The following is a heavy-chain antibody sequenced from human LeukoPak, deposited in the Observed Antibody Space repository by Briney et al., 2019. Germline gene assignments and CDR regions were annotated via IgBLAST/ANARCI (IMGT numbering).Heavy chain of an antibody. CDR3: ATYRQVLLPFES. CDR2: IFPSGGEV. Sequence: GGSLRLSCAASGFTFSSYSMNWVRQAPGKGLEWVSSIFPSGGEVHYADSVRGRFTISRDNSKSTLSLQMNSLRAEDTAIYYCATYRQVLLPFESWGQGTLVTVSS. CDR1: GFTFSSYS. V-gene: IGHV3-21*04. J-gene: IGHJ4*02. D-gene: IGHD2-8*02.